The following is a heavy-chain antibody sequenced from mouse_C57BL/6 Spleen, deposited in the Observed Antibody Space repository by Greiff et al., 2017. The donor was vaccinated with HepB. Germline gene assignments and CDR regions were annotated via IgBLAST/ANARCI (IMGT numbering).Heavy chain of an antibody. CDR1: GFSINSDCY. CDR2: TFYSGIT. D-gene: IGHD1-2*01. CDR3: ARSTTASYAMDY. J-gene: IGHJ4*01. V-gene: IGHV3-3*01. Sequence: EVQLMESGPSLVRPSQTLSLTCTVTGFSINSDCYWIWIRQFPGNKLEYIGYTFYSGITYYNPSLESRTYITRDTSKNQFSLKLSSVTTEDTATYYCARSTTASYAMDYWGQGTSVTVSS.